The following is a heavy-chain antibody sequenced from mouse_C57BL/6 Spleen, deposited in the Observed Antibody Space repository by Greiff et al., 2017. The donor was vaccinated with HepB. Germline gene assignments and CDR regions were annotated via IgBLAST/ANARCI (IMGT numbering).Heavy chain of an antibody. D-gene: IGHD1-3*01. J-gene: IGHJ1*03. V-gene: IGHV5-17*01. CDR1: GFTFSDYG. CDR2: ISSGSSTI. Sequence: EVHLVESGGGLVKPGGSLKLSCAASGFTFSDYGMHWVRQAPEKGLEWVAYISSGSSTIYYADTVKGRFTISRDNAKNTLFLQMTSLRSEDTAMCYCARGRGALRYFDVWGTGTTVTVSS. CDR3: ARGRGALRYFDV.